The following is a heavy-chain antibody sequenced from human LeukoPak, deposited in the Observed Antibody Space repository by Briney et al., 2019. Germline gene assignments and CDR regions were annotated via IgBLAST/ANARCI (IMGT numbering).Heavy chain of an antibody. CDR1: GFTFSSYV. V-gene: IGHV3-23*01. J-gene: IGHJ4*02. Sequence: GGSLRLSCAASGFTFSSYVMNWVRQAPGKGLEGVSGISVIGGSTYNADSVKGRFTISRDNSNNTFYLQMNSLRAEDTAVYYCARGGPYHQTVGGALDYWGQGNPVTVSS. CDR2: ISVIGGST. CDR3: ARGGPYHQTVGGALDY. D-gene: IGHD1-26*01.